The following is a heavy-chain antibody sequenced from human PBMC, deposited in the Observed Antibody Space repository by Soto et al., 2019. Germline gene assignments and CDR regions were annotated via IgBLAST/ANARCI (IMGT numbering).Heavy chain of an antibody. V-gene: IGHV3-64D*06. CDR3: VQGQSSSWFHYYYYGMDV. D-gene: IGHD6-13*01. Sequence: GGSLRLSXSASGFTFSSYAMHWVRQAPGKGLEYVSAISSNGGSTYYADSVKGRFTISRDNSKNTLYLQMSSLRAEDTAVYYCVQGQSSSWFHYYYYGMDVWGQGTTVTVSS. CDR2: ISSNGGST. CDR1: GFTFSSYA. J-gene: IGHJ6*02.